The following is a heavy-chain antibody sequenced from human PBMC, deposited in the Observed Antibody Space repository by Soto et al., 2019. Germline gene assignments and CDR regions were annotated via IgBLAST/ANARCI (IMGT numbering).Heavy chain of an antibody. J-gene: IGHJ4*02. CDR3: ARAYCSGGSCYPFCFDY. Sequence: GGSLRLSCAASGFTFSSYAMSWVRQAPGKVLEWVSAISGSGGSTYYADSVKGRFTISRDNSKNTLYLQMNSLRAEDTAVYYCARAYCSGGSCYPFCFDYWGQGTLVTVSS. CDR2: ISGSGGST. CDR1: GFTFSSYA. V-gene: IGHV3-23*01. D-gene: IGHD2-15*01.